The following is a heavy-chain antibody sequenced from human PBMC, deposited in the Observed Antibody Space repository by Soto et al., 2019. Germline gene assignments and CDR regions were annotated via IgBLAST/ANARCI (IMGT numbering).Heavy chain of an antibody. CDR3: ARGGGDGVYRPLDY. Sequence: QVQLVESGGGVVQAGRSLRLSCAASGFTFSSHAMHWVRQAPGKGLEWVALISYDGTNKYYADSVKGRFTISRDDFKNTLFLQMSSLRTEDPAVYYCARGGGDGVYRPLDYWGQGIMVTVSS. D-gene: IGHD6-13*01. CDR2: ISYDGTNK. CDR1: GFTFSSHA. J-gene: IGHJ4*02. V-gene: IGHV3-30-3*01.